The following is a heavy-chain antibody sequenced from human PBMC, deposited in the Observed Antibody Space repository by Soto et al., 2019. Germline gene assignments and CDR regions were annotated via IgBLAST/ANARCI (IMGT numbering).Heavy chain of an antibody. CDR1: GGSISDDTYY. CDR2: IYYSGTS. Sequence: QLQLQESGPGLVKPSETLSLTCTVSGGSISDDTYYWGWIRQPPGKGLEWIGSIYYSGTSSYNPSLKCRVTMSVDTSKKQLSLRLSSVTAADTAVYYCARLHCDSPNCVPLDPWGQGTLVIVSS. J-gene: IGHJ5*02. V-gene: IGHV4-39*01. CDR3: ARLHCDSPNCVPLDP. D-gene: IGHD2-2*01.